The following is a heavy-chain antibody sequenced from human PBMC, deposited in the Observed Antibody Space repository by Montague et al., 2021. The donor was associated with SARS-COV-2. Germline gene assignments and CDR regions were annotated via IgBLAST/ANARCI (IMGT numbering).Heavy chain of an antibody. Sequence: SEILSLTCAVYGGSFSVYYWSWIRQPPGKGLEWIGEINHSGSTNYNPSLKSRVTISVDTSKNQVSLKLSSVTAADTAVYYCARMRFFDWPPHYYMDVWGKGTTVTVSS. CDR3: ARMRFFDWPPHYYMDV. CDR1: GGSFSVYY. V-gene: IGHV4-34*01. D-gene: IGHD3-9*01. J-gene: IGHJ6*03. CDR2: INHSGST.